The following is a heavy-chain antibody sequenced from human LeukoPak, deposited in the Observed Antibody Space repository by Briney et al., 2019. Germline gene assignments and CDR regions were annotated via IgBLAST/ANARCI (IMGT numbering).Heavy chain of an antibody. V-gene: IGHV3-7*01. Sequence: GGSLRLSCAASGFTFSGSAMHWVRQASGKGLEWVANIKQDGSEKYYVDSVKGRFTISRDNAKNSLYLQMNSLRAEDTAVYYCARDLGQYYDTSDNWFDPWGQGTLVTVSS. CDR1: GFTFSGSA. D-gene: IGHD3-22*01. J-gene: IGHJ5*02. CDR2: IKQDGSEK. CDR3: ARDLGQYYDTSDNWFDP.